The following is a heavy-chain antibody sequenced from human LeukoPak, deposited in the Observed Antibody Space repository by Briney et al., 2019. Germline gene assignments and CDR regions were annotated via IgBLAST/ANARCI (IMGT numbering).Heavy chain of an antibody. CDR3: ARATTDGFDP. Sequence: GGSLRLSCAASGFIFSNYAMHWVRQAPGKGLEWVSVIYTGDNTYYADSVKGRFTISRNNSKNTLSLQMNSLRAEDTAVYYCARATTDGFDPWGQGTLVTVSS. CDR1: GFIFSNYA. D-gene: IGHD4-17*01. J-gene: IGHJ5*02. V-gene: IGHV3-53*01. CDR2: IYTGDNT.